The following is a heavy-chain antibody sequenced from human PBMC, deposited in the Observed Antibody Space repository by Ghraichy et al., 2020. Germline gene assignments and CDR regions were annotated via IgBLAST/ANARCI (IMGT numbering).Heavy chain of an antibody. D-gene: IGHD3-10*01. Sequence: ASVKVSCKASGYTFTGYYMHWLRQAPGQGLEWMGWINPNSGGIKYAQKFQGRVTMTRDTSISTIYMELSRLRSDDMAVYYCARGSRARELLLGGNWGQGTLVTVSS. CDR3: ARGSRARELLLGGN. V-gene: IGHV1-2*02. CDR1: GYTFTGYY. CDR2: INPNSGGI. J-gene: IGHJ4*02.